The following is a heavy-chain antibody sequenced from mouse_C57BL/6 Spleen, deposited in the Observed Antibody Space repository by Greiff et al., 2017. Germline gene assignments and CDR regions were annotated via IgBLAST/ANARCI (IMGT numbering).Heavy chain of an antibody. J-gene: IGHJ1*03. V-gene: IGHV1-62-2*01. CDR3: ARHSHYGSSDWYFDV. D-gene: IGHD1-1*01. CDR1: GYTFTQYT. CDR2: FYPGSGSI. Sequence: QVQLKESGAELVKPGASVKLSCKASGYTFTQYTIHWVKQRSGQGLEWIGWFYPGSGSIKYNEKFKDKATLTADKSSSTVYMELSRLTSEDSAVYFCARHSHYGSSDWYFDVWGTGTTVTVSS.